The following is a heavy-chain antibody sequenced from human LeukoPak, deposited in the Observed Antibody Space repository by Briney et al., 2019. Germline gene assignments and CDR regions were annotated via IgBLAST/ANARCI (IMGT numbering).Heavy chain of an antibody. Sequence: SVRVSCKASGGTFSSYAISWVRQAPGQGLEWMGRIIPIFGIANYAQKFQGRVTITADKSTSIAYMELSSLRSEDTAVYYCARALVATRVYNLGSYFDYWGQGTLVTVSS. CDR1: GGTFSSYA. D-gene: IGHD5-12*01. CDR2: IIPIFGIA. V-gene: IGHV1-69*04. J-gene: IGHJ4*02. CDR3: ARALVATRVYNLGSYFDY.